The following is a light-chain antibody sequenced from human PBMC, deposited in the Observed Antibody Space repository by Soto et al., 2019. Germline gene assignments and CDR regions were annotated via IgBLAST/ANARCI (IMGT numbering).Light chain of an antibody. CDR3: QQRGSWPLT. Sequence: EIVLTQSPATLSLSPGERATLSCRASQSVSSYLAWYQQQPGQAPRLLIYDASNRATGIPARFSGGGSGTDFTLTIDRLEPEDFAVYYCQQRGSWPLTFGGGTKVEIK. V-gene: IGKV3-11*01. J-gene: IGKJ4*01. CDR2: DAS. CDR1: QSVSSY.